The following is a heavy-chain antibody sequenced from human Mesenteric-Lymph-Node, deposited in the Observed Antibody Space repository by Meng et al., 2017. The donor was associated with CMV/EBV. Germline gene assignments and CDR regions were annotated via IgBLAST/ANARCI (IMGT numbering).Heavy chain of an antibody. CDR2: IHFSGTT. J-gene: IGHJ4*02. CDR3: ARLVARRSCDY. V-gene: IGHV4-61*01. CDR1: GDSVSSSTYF. Sequence: SETLSLTCTVSGDSVSSSTYFWSWIRQPPGKGLEWIGYIHFSGTTHYNPSLKSRVTLSLDTSKNQFSLKLSSVMAADTAVYYCARLVARRSCDYWGQGTLVTVSS. D-gene: IGHD5-12*01.